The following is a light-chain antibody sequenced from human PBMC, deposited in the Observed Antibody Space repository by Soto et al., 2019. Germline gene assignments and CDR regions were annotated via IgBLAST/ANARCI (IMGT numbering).Light chain of an antibody. CDR2: LDH. CDR3: AAWDDGLNAYV. J-gene: IGLJ1*01. V-gene: IGLV1-47*02. Sequence: QSVLIQPPSASSTPGQRVTISCSGSYSNIGIFYVYWYQLLPGSAPRLLVYLDHQRPSGVPDRFSGSKSGTSASLAISGLRSEDEGDYFCAAWDDGLNAYVFGTGTKVTVL. CDR1: YSNIGIFY.